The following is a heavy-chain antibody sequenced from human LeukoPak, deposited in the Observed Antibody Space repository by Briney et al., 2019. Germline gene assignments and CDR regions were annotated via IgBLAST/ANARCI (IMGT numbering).Heavy chain of an antibody. J-gene: IGHJ4*02. CDR1: GGSISSYY. Sequence: SETLSLTCTVSGGSISSYYWSWIRQPPGKGLEWIGYIYYSGSTNYNPSLTSRGTISVDTSKNQSSLKLSSVTAADTAVYYCARALCGYSGYDYAYWGQGTLVTVSS. CDR3: ARALCGYSGYDYAY. CDR2: IYYSGST. V-gene: IGHV4-59*01. D-gene: IGHD5-12*01.